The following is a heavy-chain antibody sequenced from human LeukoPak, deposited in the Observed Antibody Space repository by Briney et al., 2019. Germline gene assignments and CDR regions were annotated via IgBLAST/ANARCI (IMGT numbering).Heavy chain of an antibody. D-gene: IGHD3-10*01. J-gene: IGHJ4*02. CDR3: AKDRVTMVRGVTLDY. V-gene: IGHV3-30*02. Sequence: GGSLRLSCAASGFSFSDYDIHWVRLAPGKGLEWVTFIRYDGSNKYYADSVKGRFTISRDNSKNTLYLQMNSLRAEDTAVYYCAKDRVTMVRGVTLDYWGQGTLVTVSS. CDR2: IRYDGSNK. CDR1: GFSFSDYD.